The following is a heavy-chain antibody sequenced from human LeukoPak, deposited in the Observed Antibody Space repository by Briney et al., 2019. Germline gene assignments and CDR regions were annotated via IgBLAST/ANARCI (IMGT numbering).Heavy chain of an antibody. D-gene: IGHD3-10*01. CDR3: AGPWFGES. J-gene: IGHJ4*02. CDR2: INHSGST. Sequence: SETLSLTCAVYGGSFSGYYWSWIRQPPGKGLEWIGEINHSGSTNYHPSLKNRVTISVDTSKNQFSLKLSSVTAADTAVYYCAGPWFGESWGQGTLVTVSS. CDR1: GGSFSGYY. V-gene: IGHV4-34*01.